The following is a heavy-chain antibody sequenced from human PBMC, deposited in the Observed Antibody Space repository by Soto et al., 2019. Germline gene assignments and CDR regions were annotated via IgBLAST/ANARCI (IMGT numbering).Heavy chain of an antibody. CDR3: ARDKANYYDSSGEWYFDL. V-gene: IGHV1-69*12. CDR2: IIPIFGTA. J-gene: IGHJ2*01. CDR1: GGTFSSYA. D-gene: IGHD3-22*01. Sequence: QVQLVQSGAEVKKPGSSVKVSCKASGGTFSSYAISWVRQAPGQGLEWMGGIIPIFGTANYAQKFQGRVTITADESTSTAYMELSSLRSEDTAVYYCARDKANYYDSSGEWYFDLWGRGTLVTVSS.